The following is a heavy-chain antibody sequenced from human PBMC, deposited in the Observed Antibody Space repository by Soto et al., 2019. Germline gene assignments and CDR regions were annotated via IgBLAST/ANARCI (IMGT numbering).Heavy chain of an antibody. J-gene: IGHJ6*03. Sequence: HPGGSLRLSCAASGFTFDDYAMHWVRQAPGKGLEWVSGMSWNSGNIGYADSVKGRFTISRDNAKNPLYLQMNSLRAEDTALYYCAKDLRSTSCRGKCSYYYYMDVWGKGTTVTVSS. CDR3: AKDLRSTSCRGKCSYYYYMDV. CDR2: MSWNSGNI. D-gene: IGHD2-2*01. CDR1: GFTFDDYA. V-gene: IGHV3-9*01.